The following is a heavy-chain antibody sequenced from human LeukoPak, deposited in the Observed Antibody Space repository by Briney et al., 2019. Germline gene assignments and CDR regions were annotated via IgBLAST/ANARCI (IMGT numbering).Heavy chain of an antibody. Sequence: TGGSLRLSCAASGFTFSSYWMSWVRQAPGKGLEWVANIKQDGSEKYYVDSVKGRFTISRDNAKNSLYLQMNSLRAEDAAVYYCARDGPYDSSGYYPFAYWGQGTLVTVSS. CDR3: ARDGPYDSSGYYPFAY. CDR1: GFTFSSYW. D-gene: IGHD3-22*01. V-gene: IGHV3-7*01. J-gene: IGHJ4*02. CDR2: IKQDGSEK.